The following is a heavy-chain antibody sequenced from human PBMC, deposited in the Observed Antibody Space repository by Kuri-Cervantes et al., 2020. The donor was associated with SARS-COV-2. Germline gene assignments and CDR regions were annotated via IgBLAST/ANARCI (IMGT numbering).Heavy chain of an antibody. CDR1: GFTFSDYY. CDR3: ARLTIYSSFSYIDV. V-gene: IGHV3-11*04. D-gene: IGHD5-24*01. Sequence: GESLKISCAASGFTFSDYYMSWIRQAPGKGLEWVSYISSSGSTIYYADSVKGRFTISRDNANNSLYLQMDSLRAEDTAVYYCARLTIYSSFSYIDVWGRGTSVTVSS. J-gene: IGHJ6*03. CDR2: ISSSGSTI.